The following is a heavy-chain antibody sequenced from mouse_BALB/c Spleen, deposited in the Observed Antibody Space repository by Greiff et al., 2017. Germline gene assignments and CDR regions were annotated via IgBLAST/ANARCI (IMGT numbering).Heavy chain of an antibody. CDR1: GFNIKDTY. Sequence: VQLKESGAELVKPGASVKLSCTASGFNIKDTYMHWVKQRPEQGLEWIGWIDPENGNTIYDPKFQGKASITADTSSNTAYLQLSSLTSEDTAVYYCAPYDYDFAYWGQGTLVTVSA. CDR2: IDPENGNT. J-gene: IGHJ3*01. D-gene: IGHD2-4*01. V-gene: IGHV14-3*02. CDR3: APYDYDFAY.